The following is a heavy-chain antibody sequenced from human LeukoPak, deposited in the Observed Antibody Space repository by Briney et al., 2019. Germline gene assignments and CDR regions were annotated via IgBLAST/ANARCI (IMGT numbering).Heavy chain of an antibody. J-gene: IGHJ6*03. CDR1: GGSISSYY. CDR3: ARGRVVVVVAATRVIYYYYMDV. Sequence: SETLSLTCTVSGGSISSYYWSWIRQPPGEGLEWIGYIYYSGSTNYNPSLKSRVTISVDTSKNQFSLKLSSVTAADTAVYYCARGRVVVVVAATRVIYYYYMDVWGKGTTVTVSS. CDR2: IYYSGST. D-gene: IGHD2-15*01. V-gene: IGHV4-59*01.